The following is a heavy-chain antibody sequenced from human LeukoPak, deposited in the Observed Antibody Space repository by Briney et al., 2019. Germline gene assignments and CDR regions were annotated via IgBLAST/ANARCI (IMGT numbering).Heavy chain of an antibody. D-gene: IGHD3-22*01. CDR3: ARAYYYDSSGYHYYYYYYMDV. Sequence: GASVKVSCKASGYTFTSYGISWVRQAPGQGLEWMGWISAYNGNTNYAQKLQGRVTMTTDTSTSTAYMELRSLRSDDTAVYYCARAYYYDSSGYHYYYYYYMDVWGKGTTVTVSS. V-gene: IGHV1-18*01. J-gene: IGHJ6*03. CDR2: ISAYNGNT. CDR1: GYTFTSYG.